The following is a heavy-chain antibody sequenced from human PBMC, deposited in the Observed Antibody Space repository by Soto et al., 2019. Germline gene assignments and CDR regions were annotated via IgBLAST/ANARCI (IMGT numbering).Heavy chain of an antibody. CDR3: AKLPDTILGLSVAHDAFAF. CDR1: GFIFSNYA. Sequence: QVQLVESGGGVVQPGKSVRLSCAASGFIFSNYAMHWFRQAPGKGLEWVADISHDGRNKYHADSVGGRFTISRDNSKNTLYLQMDSLTAEDTALYYCAKLPDTILGLSVAHDAFAFWGQGTTVTVSS. CDR2: ISHDGRNK. D-gene: IGHD2-2*01. V-gene: IGHV3-30*18. J-gene: IGHJ3*01.